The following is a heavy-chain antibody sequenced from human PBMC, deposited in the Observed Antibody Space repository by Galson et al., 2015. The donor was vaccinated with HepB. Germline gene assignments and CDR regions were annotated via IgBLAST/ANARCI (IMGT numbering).Heavy chain of an antibody. D-gene: IGHD2-8*01. Sequence: SVKVSCKASGYTFTRYDINWVRQATGQGLEWMGWVNPNSGNTGYAQKFQGRVTMTRNTSISTAYMELSSLRSEDTAVYYFARVYANYYYGMDVWGQGTTVTV. J-gene: IGHJ6*02. CDR1: GYTFTRYD. CDR3: ARVYANYYYGMDV. V-gene: IGHV1-8*01. CDR2: VNPNSGNT.